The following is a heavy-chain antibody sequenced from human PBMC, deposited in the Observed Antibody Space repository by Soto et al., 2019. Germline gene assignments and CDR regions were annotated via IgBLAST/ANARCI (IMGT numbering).Heavy chain of an antibody. D-gene: IGHD2-15*01. V-gene: IGHV1-3*01. CDR3: ARGIATGQLDS. J-gene: IGHJ5*01. Sequence: GASVKVSCKASGYTSTRYTMNWVRQAPGQRLEWMGWINPDNGNTKSSQKFQDRVIITRGTSASTAYMDLSSLRSEDTAVYYCARGIATGQLDSRGQGTLVTVSS. CDR2: INPDNGNT. CDR1: GYTSTRYT.